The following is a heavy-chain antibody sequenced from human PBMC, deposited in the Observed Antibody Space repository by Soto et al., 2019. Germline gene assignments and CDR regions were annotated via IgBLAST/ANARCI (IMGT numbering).Heavy chain of an antibody. CDR3: GRTKDYFYGVAV. V-gene: IGHV4-4*02. Sequence: QVQLQESGPGLVKPSGTLSLTCAVSGVSISSSQWWSWVRQPPGKGLEWIGEIYHNERTNYNPSLTSRLTMSLDRSKNPVSLTLGSVTAADTATYYCGRTKDYFYGVAVWGQWTTVTVSS. CDR1: GVSISSSQW. J-gene: IGHJ6*02. CDR2: IYHNERT.